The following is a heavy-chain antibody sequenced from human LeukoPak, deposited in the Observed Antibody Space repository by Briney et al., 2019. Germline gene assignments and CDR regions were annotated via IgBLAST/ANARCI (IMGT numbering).Heavy chain of an antibody. CDR1: GYSFTTYW. CDR3: GASPSPTGTERYS. Sequence: KNGESLKISCTGSGYSFTTYWIGWVRQMPGKGLEWMGVIYPTDSDARYSPSFQGQVTISVDKSISTVYLQWNSLKASDSAMYYCGASPSPTGTERYSWGQGTLVTVSS. V-gene: IGHV5-51*01. D-gene: IGHD3-9*01. CDR2: IYPTDSDA. J-gene: IGHJ4*02.